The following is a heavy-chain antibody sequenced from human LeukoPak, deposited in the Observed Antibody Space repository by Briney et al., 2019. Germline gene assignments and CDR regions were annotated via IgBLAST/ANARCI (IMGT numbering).Heavy chain of an antibody. CDR2: IYYSGST. CDR1: GGSISSSSYY. D-gene: IGHD6-13*01. V-gene: IGHV4-39*07. J-gene: IGHJ4*02. CDR3: ARVEQVVPFFDY. Sequence: SETLSLTCTVSGGSISSSSYYWGWIRQPPGKGLEWIGSIYYSGSTYYNPSLKSRITTSVDTSKNQFSLNLTSVTAADTAVYYCARVEQVVPFFDYWGQGTLVTVSS.